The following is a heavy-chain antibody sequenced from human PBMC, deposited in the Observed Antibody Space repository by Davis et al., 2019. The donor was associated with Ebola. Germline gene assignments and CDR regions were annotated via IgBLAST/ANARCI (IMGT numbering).Heavy chain of an antibody. CDR1: GYSFTSYW. J-gene: IGHJ6*02. D-gene: IGHD6-13*01. Sequence: GESLKISCKGSGYSFTSYWISWVRQMPGKGLEWMGIIYPGDSDTRYSPSFQGQVTISADKSISTAYLQWSSLKASDTAMYYCARRGGQAAVYYYYGMDVWGQGTTVTVSS. CDR2: IYPGDSDT. CDR3: ARRGGQAAVYYYYGMDV. V-gene: IGHV5-51*01.